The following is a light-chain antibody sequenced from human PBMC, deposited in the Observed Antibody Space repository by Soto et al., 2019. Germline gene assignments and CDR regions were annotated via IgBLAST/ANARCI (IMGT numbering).Light chain of an antibody. CDR3: KKLNSSPRA. J-gene: IGKJ1*01. Sequence: DIQLTQSPSFLSASVGDRVTITCRASQDISNYLAWYQQRPGKAPKLLIYAASTLQSGVPSRFSGGRSGTEFTLTINSLQPVDFATYYYKKLNSSPRASAHGTKVEIK. CDR2: AAS. V-gene: IGKV1-9*01. CDR1: QDISNY.